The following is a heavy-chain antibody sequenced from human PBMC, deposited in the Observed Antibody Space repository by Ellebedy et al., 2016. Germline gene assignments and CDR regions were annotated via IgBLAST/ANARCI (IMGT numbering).Heavy chain of an antibody. V-gene: IGHV3-9*02. J-gene: IGHJ4*02. CDR3: IKDVSPGGADC. D-gene: IGHD1-14*01. Sequence: SLKISCEASGFTSNDYAMHWVRQAPGKGLEWVSGIYGNSKRIDYADSVRGRFAISRDNANKFLYLQMNSLRTEDTALYYCIKDVSPGGADCWGQGTPVNVSS. CDR2: IYGNSKRI. CDR1: GFTSNDYA.